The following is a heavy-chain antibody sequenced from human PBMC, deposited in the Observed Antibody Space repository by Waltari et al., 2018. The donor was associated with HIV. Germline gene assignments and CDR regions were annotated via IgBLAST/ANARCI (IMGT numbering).Heavy chain of an antibody. J-gene: IGHJ3*02. D-gene: IGHD3-22*01. CDR1: GYTFTNYE. CDR2: MNPNSGNT. V-gene: IGHV1-8*01. CDR3: ARGYSYDRSGEAFDI. Sequence: QVQLVQSGAEVKKPGASVKVSCKASGYTFTNYEINWVRQATGKGLEWMGWMNPNSGNTGYAQKFQGRVTMTRNTSISTAYMELSSLRSEDTAVYYCARGYSYDRSGEAFDIWGQGTMVTVSS.